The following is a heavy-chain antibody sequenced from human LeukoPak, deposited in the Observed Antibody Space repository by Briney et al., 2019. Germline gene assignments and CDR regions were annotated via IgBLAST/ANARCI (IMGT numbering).Heavy chain of an antibody. CDR1: GYTFTSYD. CDR3: ARNGIAVAEDAFDI. CDR2: MNPNSGNT. V-gene: IGHV1-8*03. J-gene: IGHJ3*02. Sequence: ASVKVSCTASGYTFTSYDINWVRQATGQGLEWMGWMNPNSGNTGYAQKFQGRVTITRNTSISTAYMELSSLRSEDTAVYYCARNGIAVAEDAFDIWGQGTMVTVSS. D-gene: IGHD6-19*01.